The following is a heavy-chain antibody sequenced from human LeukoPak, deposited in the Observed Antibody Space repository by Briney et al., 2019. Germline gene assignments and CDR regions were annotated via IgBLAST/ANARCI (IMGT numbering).Heavy chain of an antibody. D-gene: IGHD2-15*01. Sequence: PGGSLRLSCAASGFTFSSYAMHWVRQAPGKGLEWVAVISYDGSNKYYADSVKGRFTISRDNSKNTLYLQMNSLRAEDTAVYYCARDKGYCSGGSCYDNYYYYGMDVWGQGTTVTVSS. J-gene: IGHJ6*02. V-gene: IGHV3-30-3*01. CDR1: GFTFSSYA. CDR2: ISYDGSNK. CDR3: ARDKGYCSGGSCYDNYYYYGMDV.